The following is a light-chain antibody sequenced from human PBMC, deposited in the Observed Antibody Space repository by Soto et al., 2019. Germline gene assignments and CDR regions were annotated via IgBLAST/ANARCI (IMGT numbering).Light chain of an antibody. CDR2: GAS. CDR1: QSVHSN. J-gene: IGKJ1*01. CDR3: QHYNSYSEA. Sequence: EIVMTQSPGTLSLSPGETATLSCRASQSVHSNLAWFQQHPGQAPRLLIYGASSRATGIPVRFSGSGSGTEFTLTISSLQPEDFATYYCQHYNSYSEAFGQGTKVELK. V-gene: IGKV3-15*01.